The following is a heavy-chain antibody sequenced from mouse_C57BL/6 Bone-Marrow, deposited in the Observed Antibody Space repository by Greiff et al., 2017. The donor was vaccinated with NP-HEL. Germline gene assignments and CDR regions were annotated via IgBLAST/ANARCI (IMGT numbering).Heavy chain of an antibody. CDR1: GFTFSSYG. V-gene: IGHV5-6*01. D-gene: IGHD2-2*01. J-gene: IGHJ4*01. Sequence: EVLLVESGGDLVKPGGSLKLSCAASGFTFSSYGMSWVRQTPDKRLEWVATISSGGSYTYYPDSVKGRFTISRDNAKNTPYLQMSSLKSEDTAMYYCARHGGLRLYAMDYWGQGTSVTVSS. CDR2: ISSGGSYT. CDR3: ARHGGLRLYAMDY.